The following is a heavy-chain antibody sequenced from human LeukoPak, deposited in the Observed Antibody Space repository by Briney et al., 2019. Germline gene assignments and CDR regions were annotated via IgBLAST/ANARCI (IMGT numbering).Heavy chain of an antibody. CDR1: GYTFTSYD. Sequence: ASVKVSCKASGYTFTSYDINWVRQATGQGLEWMGWMNPNSGNTGYAQKFQGRVTMTRNTSISTAYMELSSLRSEDTAVYYCARKKPGYYDFWSDYSVDFDYWGQGTLVTVSS. D-gene: IGHD3-3*01. CDR3: ARKKPGYYDFWSDYSVDFDY. V-gene: IGHV1-8*01. J-gene: IGHJ4*02. CDR2: MNPNSGNT.